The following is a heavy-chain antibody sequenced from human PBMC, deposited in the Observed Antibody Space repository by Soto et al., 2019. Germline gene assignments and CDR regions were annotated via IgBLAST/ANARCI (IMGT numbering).Heavy chain of an antibody. CDR3: ARTQNIVVVTATGFDY. J-gene: IGHJ4*02. V-gene: IGHV1-18*01. CDR1: GYTFTSYG. Sequence: ASVKVSCKASGYTFTSYGISWVRQAPGQGLEWMGGISAYNGNTNYAQNLQGRVTMTTDTSTSTAYMELGSLRSDDTAVYYCARTQNIVVVTATGFDYWGQGTLVTVSS. CDR2: ISAYNGNT. D-gene: IGHD2-21*02.